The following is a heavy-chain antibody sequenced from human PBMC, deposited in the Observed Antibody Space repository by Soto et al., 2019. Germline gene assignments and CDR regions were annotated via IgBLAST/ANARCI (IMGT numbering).Heavy chain of an antibody. D-gene: IGHD4-4*01. V-gene: IGHV3-23*01. CDR1: GFTFSSYA. CDR2: ISGSGGST. J-gene: IGHJ4*02. Sequence: EVQLLESGGGLVQPGGSLRLSCAASGFTFSSYAMSWVRQAPGKGLEWVSAISGSGGSTYYADSVKGRFTISRDNSKNTLYLQMNCLRAEDTAVYYCAKGVLQLPAFDYWGQGTLVTVSS. CDR3: AKGVLQLPAFDY.